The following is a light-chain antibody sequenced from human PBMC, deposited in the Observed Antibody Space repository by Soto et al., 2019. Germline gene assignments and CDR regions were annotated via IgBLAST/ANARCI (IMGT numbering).Light chain of an antibody. CDR2: KAS. Sequence: DIQMTQSPSTLSASVGDRVTITCRASQSISSWLAWYQQKPGKAPKLLIYKASSLESGVPSRFSGSGSGTEFTLTISSLHPDDFATYYCQQYNSYPYTFGHGTKLEIK. J-gene: IGKJ2*01. V-gene: IGKV1-5*03. CDR1: QSISSW. CDR3: QQYNSYPYT.